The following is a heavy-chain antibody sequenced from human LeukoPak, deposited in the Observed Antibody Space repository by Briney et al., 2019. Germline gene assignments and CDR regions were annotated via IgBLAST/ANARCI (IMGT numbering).Heavy chain of an antibody. D-gene: IGHD2-15*01. CDR3: ASKHCSGGSCSPDFEY. J-gene: IGHJ4*02. CDR2: IKQDGSEK. Sequence: GGSLRLSCVASGFTFSSYWMSWVRQAPGKGLEWVANIKQDGSEKYYVDSVKGRFTISRDNTKNSLYLQMNSLRVGDTAVYYCASKHCSGGSCSPDFEYWGQGTLVTVSS. V-gene: IGHV3-7*02. CDR1: GFTFSSYW.